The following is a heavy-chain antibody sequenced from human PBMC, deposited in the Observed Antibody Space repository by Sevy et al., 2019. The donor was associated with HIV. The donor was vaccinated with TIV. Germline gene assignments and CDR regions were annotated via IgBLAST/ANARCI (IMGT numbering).Heavy chain of an antibody. CDR2: ISSSSSYI. CDR1: GFTFSSYS. D-gene: IGHD1-26*01. V-gene: IGHV3-21*01. CDR3: ARVEWERVQGSAFDI. J-gene: IGHJ3*02. Sequence: GGSLRLSCAASGFTFSSYSMNWVRQAPGKGLEWVSSISSSSSYIYYADSVKGRFTISRDNAKNSLYLQMNSLRAEDTAGYYCARVEWERVQGSAFDIWGQGTMVTVS.